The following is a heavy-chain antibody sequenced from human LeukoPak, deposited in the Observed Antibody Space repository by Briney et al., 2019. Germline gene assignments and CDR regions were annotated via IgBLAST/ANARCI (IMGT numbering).Heavy chain of an antibody. CDR3: ARGIAARFNSFDP. Sequence: GASVTVSCTASGYTFTGYYMHWLRQAPGQGLELMGWFIPNSGGTNYAQKFQGRVTMTRDTSISTAYMELSGLRSDDTAVFYCARGIAARFNSFDPWGQGTLVTVSS. D-gene: IGHD6-25*01. CDR1: GYTFTGYY. V-gene: IGHV1-2*02. J-gene: IGHJ5*02. CDR2: FIPNSGGT.